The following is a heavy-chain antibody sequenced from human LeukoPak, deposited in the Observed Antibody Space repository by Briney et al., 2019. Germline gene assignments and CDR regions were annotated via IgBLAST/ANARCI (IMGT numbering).Heavy chain of an antibody. CDR1: GYTFTGYY. V-gene: IGHV1-2*06. J-gene: IGHJ4*02. CDR2: INPNSGGT. D-gene: IGHD3-22*01. CDR3: SRCYYYDSSGYFGIFDY. Sequence: EASVKVSCKASGYTFTGYYMHWVRQAPGQGLEWMGRINPNSGGTNYAQKFQGRVTITRDTSISPAYMELSRLRSDDTAVYYCSRCYYYDSSGYFGIFDYWGQGTLVTVSS.